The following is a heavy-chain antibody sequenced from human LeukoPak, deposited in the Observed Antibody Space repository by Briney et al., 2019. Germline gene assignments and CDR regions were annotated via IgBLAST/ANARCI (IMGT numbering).Heavy chain of an antibody. D-gene: IGHD3-22*01. CDR1: GGSISSGGYY. CDR3: ARDSRITMIVVPFDI. Sequence: PSQTLSLTCTVSGGSISSGGYYWSWIRQPAGKGLEWIGRIYTSGSTNYNPSLKSRVTISVDTSKNQFSLKLSSVTAADTAVYYCARDSRITMIVVPFDIWGQGTMVTVSS. V-gene: IGHV4-61*02. J-gene: IGHJ3*02. CDR2: IYTSGST.